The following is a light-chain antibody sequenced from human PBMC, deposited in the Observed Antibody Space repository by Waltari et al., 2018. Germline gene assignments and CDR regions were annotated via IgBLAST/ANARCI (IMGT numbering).Light chain of an antibody. CDR2: KAS. CDR1: QSISSG. CDR3: QQYNSYSYT. V-gene: IGKV1-5*03. J-gene: IGKJ2*01. Sequence: DIQMTQSPSTLSASVGDRVTITCRASQSISSGLAWYRQKPGKAPKLLIYKASSLERGVPARFSGSGSGTEFTLTISSLQPDDFATYYCQQYNSYSYTFGQGTKLEIK.